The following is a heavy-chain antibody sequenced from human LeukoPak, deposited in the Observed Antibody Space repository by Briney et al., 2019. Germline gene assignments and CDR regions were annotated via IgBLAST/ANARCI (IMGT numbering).Heavy chain of an antibody. V-gene: IGHV3-9*01. CDR3: AKDVRCSSTSCYRVYYYMDV. Sequence: RSLRLSCAASGFTFDDFAMDWVRPAPGKGLGWVSGISWISGSIGYADSVKGRFPISRDNAKNALYLQMNSLRAEDTALYSCAKDVRCSSTSCYRVYYYMDVWGKGTTVTVSS. J-gene: IGHJ6*03. D-gene: IGHD2-2*01. CDR2: ISWISGSI. CDR1: GFTFDDFA.